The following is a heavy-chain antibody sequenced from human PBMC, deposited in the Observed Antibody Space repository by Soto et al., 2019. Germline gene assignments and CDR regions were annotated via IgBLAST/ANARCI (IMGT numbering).Heavy chain of an antibody. CDR2: IGSDGRRA. CDR1: GFTFGRHG. Sequence: QVQLVESGGGVVQPGGSLRLSCAASGFTFGRHGMHWDRQAPGKGLEWVAVIGSDGRRASYADSVKGRFTISRDNGQNTLFLQMNSLRAEEAAVDYCAMDDDYGDNGLEYWGQGDLVTVSS. J-gene: IGHJ4*02. D-gene: IGHD4-17*01. V-gene: IGHV3-33*01. CDR3: AMDDDYGDNGLEY.